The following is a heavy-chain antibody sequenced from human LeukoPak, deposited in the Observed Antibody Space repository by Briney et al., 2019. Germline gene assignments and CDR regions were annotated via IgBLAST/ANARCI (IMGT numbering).Heavy chain of an antibody. CDR1: GGSFSGYY. J-gene: IGHJ4*02. D-gene: IGHD3-22*01. CDR3: ATFPTYYDSSGYYGTRDY. V-gene: IGHV4-34*01. CDR2: INHSGST. Sequence: PSETLSLTCAVYGGSFSGYYWSWIRQPPGKGLEWIREINHSGSTNYNPSLKSRVTISVDTSKNQSSLKLSSVTAADTAVYYCATFPTYYDSSGYYGTRDYWGQGTLVTVSS.